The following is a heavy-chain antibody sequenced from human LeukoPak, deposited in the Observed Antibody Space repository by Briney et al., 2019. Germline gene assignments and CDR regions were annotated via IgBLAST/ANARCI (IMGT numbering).Heavy chain of an antibody. CDR2: INWNGGST. V-gene: IGHV3-20*04. D-gene: IGHD3-10*01. CDR1: GFTFDDYG. CDR3: ARDTSSSYGSGSDY. Sequence: PGGSLRLSCAASGFTFDDYGMSWVRQAPGKGLEWVSGINWNGGSTGYADSVKGRFTISRDNAKNSLYLQMNSLRAEDPALYYCARDTSSSYGSGSDYWGQGTLVTVSS. J-gene: IGHJ4*02.